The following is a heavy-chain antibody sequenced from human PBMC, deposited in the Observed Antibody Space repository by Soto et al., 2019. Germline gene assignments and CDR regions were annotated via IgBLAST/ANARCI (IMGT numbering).Heavy chain of an antibody. CDR1: GGSISSYY. Sequence: SETLSLTCTVWGGSISSYYWSWIRQPPGKGLEWIGYIYYSGSTNYNPSLKSRVTISVDTSKNQFSLKLSSVTAADTAVYYCARDQGYYGSGSYFHYGMDVWGQGTTVTVSS. V-gene: IGHV4-59*01. CDR2: IYYSGST. CDR3: ARDQGYYGSGSYFHYGMDV. D-gene: IGHD3-10*01. J-gene: IGHJ6*02.